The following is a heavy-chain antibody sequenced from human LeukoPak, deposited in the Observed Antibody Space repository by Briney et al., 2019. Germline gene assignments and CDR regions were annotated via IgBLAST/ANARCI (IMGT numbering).Heavy chain of an antibody. J-gene: IGHJ4*02. CDR2: ISGSGGST. Sequence: GGSLRLSCAASGFTFSSYAMSWVRQAPGKGLEWVSAISGSGGSTYYADSVKGRFTISRDNSENTLYLQMNSLRAEDTALYYCSNGRTSSGTLQHDYWGQGTLVTVSS. D-gene: IGHD6-19*01. V-gene: IGHV3-23*01. CDR1: GFTFSSYA. CDR3: SNGRTSSGTLQHDY.